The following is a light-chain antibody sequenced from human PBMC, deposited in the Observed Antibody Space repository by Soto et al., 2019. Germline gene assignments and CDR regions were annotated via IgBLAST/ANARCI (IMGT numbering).Light chain of an antibody. Sequence: EIVMTQSPATLSLSPGERATLACRASQTIDNTLAWYQRKPGQAPRLLIYDASTRATGVPARFSGSGSGTDFTLTISSLQSEDFGVYYCHQYNNWPPSTFGQGTRLEI. CDR1: QTIDNT. J-gene: IGKJ5*01. V-gene: IGKV3-15*01. CDR2: DAS. CDR3: HQYNNWPPST.